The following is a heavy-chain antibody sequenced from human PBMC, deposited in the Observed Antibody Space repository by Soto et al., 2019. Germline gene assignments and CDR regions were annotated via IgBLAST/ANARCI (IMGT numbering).Heavy chain of an antibody. CDR1: GFSFSISP. CDR3: ARDPKTSGGQHWAFNYFDS. J-gene: IGHJ4*02. CDR2: ISYDGTNK. Sequence: GGSLRLSCAASGFSFSISPMHWVRQAPGKGPEWVALISYDGTNKFYADSVKGRFTISRDNSKSTLYLQVDSLRPEDAAAYYCARDPKTSGGQHWAFNYFDSWGQGTLVTVS. V-gene: IGHV3-30-3*01. D-gene: IGHD7-27*01.